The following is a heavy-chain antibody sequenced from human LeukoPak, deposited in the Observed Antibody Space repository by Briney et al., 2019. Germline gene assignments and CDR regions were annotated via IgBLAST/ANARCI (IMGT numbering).Heavy chain of an antibody. CDR3: AREVGFWGSRKLDY. CDR2: ISFDGSKR. V-gene: IGHV3-30*03. Sequence: GRSLRLSCAASGFTFRTYGMHWVRQAPGKGLEWVAFISFDGSKRYFTDSVKGRFTISRDNSENTLFLQLDSLRTEDTAVYYCAREVGFWGSRKLDYWGQGTLVTVSS. D-gene: IGHD3-16*01. CDR1: GFTFRTYG. J-gene: IGHJ4*02.